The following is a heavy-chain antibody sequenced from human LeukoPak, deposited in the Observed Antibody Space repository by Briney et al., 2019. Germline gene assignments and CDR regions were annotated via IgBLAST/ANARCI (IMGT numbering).Heavy chain of an antibody. D-gene: IGHD4-23*01. CDR2: IYPGDSDT. V-gene: IGHV5-51*01. CDR1: GYSFTSDW. Sequence: GESLKISCKGSGYSFTSDWIGWVRQMPGKGLEWMGIIYPGDSDTRNSPALQGQVTISAGKSISTAYLQWSSLKASDTAMYYCATSKTDNYDYGGNQLSSWFDPWGQGTLVTVSS. J-gene: IGHJ5*02. CDR3: ATSKTDNYDYGGNQLSSWFDP.